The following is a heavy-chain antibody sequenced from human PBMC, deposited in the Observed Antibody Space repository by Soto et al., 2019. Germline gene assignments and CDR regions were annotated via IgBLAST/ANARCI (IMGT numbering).Heavy chain of an antibody. CDR3: AKSVYNWNDGFFDY. CDR2: MSFDGSNK. D-gene: IGHD1-1*01. CDR1: GFTFHNYG. V-gene: IGHV3-30*18. Sequence: HPGGSMRLSCAASGFTFHNYGIHWVRQAPGKGLEWVAVMSFDGSNKNYADSVKGRFTISRDNSKNTLYLQMSSLRAEDTAVYYCAKSVYNWNDGFFDYWGQGTLVTVSS. J-gene: IGHJ4*02.